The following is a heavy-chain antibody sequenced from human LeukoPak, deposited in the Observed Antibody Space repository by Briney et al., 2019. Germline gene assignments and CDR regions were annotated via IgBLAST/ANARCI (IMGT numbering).Heavy chain of an antibody. CDR1: GYTFTGYY. D-gene: IGHD3-22*01. CDR2: INPNSGGT. CDR3: ARDPGSWDSSGYLNWFDP. V-gene: IGHV1-2*02. J-gene: IGHJ5*02. Sequence: GASVKVSCKASGYTFTGYYMHWVRQAPGQGLEWMGWINPNSGGTNYAQKFQGRVTMTRDTSISTAYMELSRLRSDDTAVYYCARDPGSWDSSGYLNWFDPWGQGTLVTVSS.